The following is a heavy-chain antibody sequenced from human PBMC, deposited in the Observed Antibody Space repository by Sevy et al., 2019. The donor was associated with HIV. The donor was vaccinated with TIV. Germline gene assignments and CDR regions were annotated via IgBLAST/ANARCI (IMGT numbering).Heavy chain of an antibody. CDR2: INPRNGGT. J-gene: IGHJ3*02. CDR3: ARVTSRPPNWNDDSFDI. V-gene: IGHV1-2*02. Sequence: ASVKVSCRSSGYTFIAYYIHWVRQAPGQGLEWMGWINPRNGGTDYAPKFQGRVTLTTDTSINKSYMDLTRLTSDDTAVYYCARVTSRPPNWNDDSFDIWGQGTMVTVSS. CDR1: GYTFIAYY. D-gene: IGHD1-1*01.